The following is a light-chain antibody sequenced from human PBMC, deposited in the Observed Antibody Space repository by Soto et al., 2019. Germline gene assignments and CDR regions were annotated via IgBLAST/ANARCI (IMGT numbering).Light chain of an antibody. CDR2: GNS. Sequence: VLTQPPSVSGAPGQRVTISCTGSSSNIGAGYDVHWYQQLPGTAPKLLIYGNSNRPSGVPDRFSGSKSGTSASLAITGLQAEDEADYYCQSYDSSLSGSGVFGTGTKVT. CDR3: QSYDSSLSGSGV. CDR1: SSNIGAGYD. V-gene: IGLV1-40*01. J-gene: IGLJ1*01.